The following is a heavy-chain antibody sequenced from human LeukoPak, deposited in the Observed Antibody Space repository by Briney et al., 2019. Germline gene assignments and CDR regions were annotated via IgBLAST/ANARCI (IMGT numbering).Heavy chain of an antibody. CDR3: AREARDIVATRASCWFDH. V-gene: IGHV1-18*01. CDR2: ISAYNGNT. Sequence: GASVKVSCKASGYTFTIYGISWVRQAPGQGLEWMGWISAYNGNTNYAQKLQGRVTMTTDTSTSTAYMELRSLRSDDTAVYYCAREARDIVATRASCWFDHWGQGTLVTVSS. J-gene: IGHJ5*02. CDR1: GYTFTIYG. D-gene: IGHD5-12*01.